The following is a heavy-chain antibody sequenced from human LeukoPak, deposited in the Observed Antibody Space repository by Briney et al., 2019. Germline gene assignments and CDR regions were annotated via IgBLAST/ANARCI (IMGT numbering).Heavy chain of an antibody. V-gene: IGHV3-23*01. J-gene: IGHJ4*02. CDR3: AKEGVAVAGTEYYFDY. Sequence: GSGGSTYYADSVKGRFTISRDNSKNTLYLQMNSLRAEDTAVYYCAKEGVAVAGTEYYFDYWGQGTLVTVSS. CDR2: GSGGST. D-gene: IGHD6-19*01.